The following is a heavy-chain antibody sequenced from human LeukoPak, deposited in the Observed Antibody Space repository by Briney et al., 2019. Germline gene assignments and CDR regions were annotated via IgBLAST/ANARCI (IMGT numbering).Heavy chain of an antibody. CDR1: GYTFTGYY. D-gene: IGHD3-22*01. V-gene: IGHV1-2*02. Sequence: ASVKVSCMASGYTFTGYYMHWVRQAPGQGLEWMGWINPNSGGTNYAQKFQGRVTMTRDTSISTAYMELSRLRSDDTAVYYCASRGVNYYDSSGYPPPMWDWGQGTLVTVSS. CDR3: ASRGVNYYDSSGYPPPMWD. CDR2: INPNSGGT. J-gene: IGHJ4*02.